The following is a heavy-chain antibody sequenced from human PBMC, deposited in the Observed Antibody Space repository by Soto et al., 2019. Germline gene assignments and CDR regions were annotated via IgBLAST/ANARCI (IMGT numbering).Heavy chain of an antibody. CDR3: ARVAADGSKIDY. V-gene: IGHV1-18*01. D-gene: IGHD6-13*01. CDR2: IIANHGIA. CDR1: GYTLTSLG. J-gene: IGHJ4*02. Sequence: ASVKVSCKASGYTLTSLGINWVRQAPGQGLEWVGWIIANHGIANYTQKFQGRVTITADTSTNTAYMDLRSLRYEDTAVYYCARVAADGSKIDYWGQGTLVTVSS.